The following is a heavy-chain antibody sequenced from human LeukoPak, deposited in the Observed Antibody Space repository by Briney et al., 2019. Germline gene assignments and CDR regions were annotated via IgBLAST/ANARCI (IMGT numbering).Heavy chain of an antibody. CDR3: ATLVVTAILYYFDY. CDR2: ISGSGGST. CDR1: GFTFSGYA. J-gene: IGHJ4*02. D-gene: IGHD2-21*02. V-gene: IGHV3-23*01. Sequence: PGGSLRLSCAASGFTFSGYAMSWVRQAPGKGLEWVSAISGSGGSTYYADSVKGRFTISRDNSKNTLYLQMNSLRAEDTAVYYCATLVVTAILYYFDYWGQGTLVTVSS.